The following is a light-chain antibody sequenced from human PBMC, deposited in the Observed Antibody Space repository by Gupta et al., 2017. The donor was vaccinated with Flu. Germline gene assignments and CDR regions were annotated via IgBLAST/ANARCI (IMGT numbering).Light chain of an antibody. CDR2: EVS. Sequence: DVVMSQSPLSLSVTLGQAASISCRSSQSLVYKNGITYLTWFQQRPGQSPRRLIYEVSNRDSGVPDRFSGSGSVTDFTLKISRGEAEDVGVYYGRRGTHPWTFGQGTRLEI. J-gene: IGKJ2*02. V-gene: IGKV2-30*01. CDR1: QSLVYKNGITY. CDR3: RRGTHPWT.